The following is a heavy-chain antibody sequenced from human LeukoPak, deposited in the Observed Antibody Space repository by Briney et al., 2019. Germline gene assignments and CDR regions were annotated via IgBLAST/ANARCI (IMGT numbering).Heavy chain of an antibody. V-gene: IGHV4-4*07. Sequence: SETLSLTCTVSGGSISSYYWSWIRKPAGKGLEWIGRIYTSGSTNYNPSLKSRVTMSVDTSKNQFSLKLSSVTAADTAVYYCARALMVRGAYYFDYWGQGTLVTVSS. CDR1: GGSISSYY. D-gene: IGHD3-10*01. CDR3: ARALMVRGAYYFDY. CDR2: IYTSGST. J-gene: IGHJ4*02.